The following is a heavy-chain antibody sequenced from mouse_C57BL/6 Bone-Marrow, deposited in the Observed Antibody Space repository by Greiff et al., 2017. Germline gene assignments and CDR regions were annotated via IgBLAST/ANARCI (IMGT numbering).Heavy chain of an antibody. CDR3: ARESYYGSSHRAMDY. CDR2: IYPSDSET. CDR1: GYTFTSYW. Sequence: VQLQQPGAELVRPGSSVKLSCKASGYTFTSYWMDWVKQRPGQGLEWIGNIYPSDSETHYNQKFKDKATLTVDKSSSTAYMQLSRLTSEDSAVYYCARESYYGSSHRAMDYWGQGTSVTVSS. V-gene: IGHV1-61*01. D-gene: IGHD1-1*01. J-gene: IGHJ4*01.